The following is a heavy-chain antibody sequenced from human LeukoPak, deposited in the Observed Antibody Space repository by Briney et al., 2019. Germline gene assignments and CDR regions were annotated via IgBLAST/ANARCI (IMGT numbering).Heavy chain of an antibody. J-gene: IGHJ4*02. CDR1: GGSFSGYY. V-gene: IGHV4-34*01. CDR2: INHSGST. CDR3: ARGRRIDY. Sequence: PSETLSLTCAVYGGSFSGYYWSWIRQPPGKGLEWIGEINHSGSTNYYPSLKSRVTISVDTSKNRFSLKLSSVTAADTAVYYCARGRRIDYWGQGTLVTVSS.